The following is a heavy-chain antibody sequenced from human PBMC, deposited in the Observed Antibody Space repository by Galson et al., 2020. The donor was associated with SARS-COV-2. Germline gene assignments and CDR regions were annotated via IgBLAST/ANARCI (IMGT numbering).Heavy chain of an antibody. J-gene: IGHJ4*02. CDR1: GYTFTSYG. CDR2: ISAYNGNT. V-gene: IGHV1-18*04. D-gene: IGHD3-3*01. CDR3: ARDQTTYYDFWSGYFYSFDY. Sequence: ASVKVSCKASGYTFTSYGISWVRQAPGQGLEWMGWISAYNGNTNYAQKLQGRVTMTTDTSTSTAYMELRSLRSYDTAVYYCARDQTTYYDFWSGYFYSFDYWGQGTLVTVSS.